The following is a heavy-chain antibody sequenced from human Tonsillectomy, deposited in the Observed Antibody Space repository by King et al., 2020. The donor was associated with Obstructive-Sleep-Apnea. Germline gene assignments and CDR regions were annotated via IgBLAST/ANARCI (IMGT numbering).Heavy chain of an antibody. D-gene: IGHD3-16*01. CDR2: IWYDGSD. V-gene: IGHV3-33*01. Sequence: VQLVESGGGVVQPGRSLRLSCAASGFTLSTCGMHWVRQAPGKGLDWVAVIWYDGSDNYADSVKGRFTISKDNSKNTLYLQMNSLRAEATAVYYCASDSVTEGVFDYWGRGTLVTVSS. CDR3: ASDSVTEGVFDY. CDR1: GFTLSTCG. J-gene: IGHJ4*02.